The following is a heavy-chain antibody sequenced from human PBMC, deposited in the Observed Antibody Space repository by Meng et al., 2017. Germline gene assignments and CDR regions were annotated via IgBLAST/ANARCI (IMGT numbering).Heavy chain of an antibody. CDR2: IIPIFGTA. Sequence: VQSGAGVKKPGPSVKVSCKASEGTSISYAISWVRQAPGQGLEWRGGIIPIFGTANYAQKFQGRVTITAYKSTSTAYMELSSLRSEDTAVYYCASLTGWFDPWGQGTLVTVSS. CDR1: EGTSISYA. CDR3: ASLTGWFDP. J-gene: IGHJ5*02. V-gene: IGHV1-69*06. D-gene: IGHD3-10*01.